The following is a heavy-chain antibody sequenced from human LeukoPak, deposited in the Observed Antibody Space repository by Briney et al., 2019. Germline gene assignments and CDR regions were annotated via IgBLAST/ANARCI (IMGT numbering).Heavy chain of an antibody. V-gene: IGHV3-23*01. CDR2: ISGSGGST. D-gene: IGHD1-26*01. Sequence: GGSLRLSCAASGFTFSSYAMSWVRQAPGKGLEWVSAISGSGGSTYYADSVKGRFTISRDNSKNTLYLQMNSLRAEDTAVYYCTKDRSRGSYYYYYGMDVWGQGTTVTVSS. CDR3: TKDRSRGSYYYYYGMDV. J-gene: IGHJ6*02. CDR1: GFTFSSYA.